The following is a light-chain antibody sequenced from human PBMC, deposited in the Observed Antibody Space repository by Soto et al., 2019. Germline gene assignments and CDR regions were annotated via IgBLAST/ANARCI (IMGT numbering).Light chain of an antibody. V-gene: IGLV1-47*02. CDR2: NNN. Sequence: QSVLTQPPSASGTPGQRVTISCSGSTSNLGSHFVYWYQQLPGTAPKLLIYNNNQRPSRVPDRFSGSKSGTSASLAISGLRSDDESDYYCAAWDDSLSGPVFGAGTKVTVL. CDR3: AAWDDSLSGPV. J-gene: IGLJ3*02. CDR1: TSNLGSHF.